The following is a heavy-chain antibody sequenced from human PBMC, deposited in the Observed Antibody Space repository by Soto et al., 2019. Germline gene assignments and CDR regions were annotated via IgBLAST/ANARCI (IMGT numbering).Heavy chain of an antibody. CDR3: ARRGSRYSTLGDI. D-gene: IGHD6-13*01. J-gene: IGHJ3*02. V-gene: IGHV4-59*08. CDR2: IYYSGST. Sequence: QVQLQESGPGLVKPSETLSLTCTVSGGSISSYYWSWIRQPPGKGLEWIGYIYYSGSTNYNPSLQSRVXXSXDXXKNQFSLKLSSVTAADTAVYYCARRGSRYSTLGDIWGQGTMVTVSS. CDR1: GGSISSYY.